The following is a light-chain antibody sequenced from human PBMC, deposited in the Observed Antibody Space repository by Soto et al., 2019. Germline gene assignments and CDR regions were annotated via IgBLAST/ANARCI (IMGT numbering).Light chain of an antibody. J-gene: IGLJ3*02. CDR2: GNS. V-gene: IGLV1-40*01. CDR3: QSYDSSLSGWV. Sequence: QSVLTQPPSVSGAPWQRVTISCTGSSSNIGAGYDVHWYQQLPGTAPKLLIYGNSNRPSGVPDRFSGSKSGTSASLAITWLQAEDEADYYCQSYDSSLSGWVFGGGTKLTVL. CDR1: SSNIGAGYD.